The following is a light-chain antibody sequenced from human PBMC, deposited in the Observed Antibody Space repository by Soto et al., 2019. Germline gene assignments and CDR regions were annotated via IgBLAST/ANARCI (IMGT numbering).Light chain of an antibody. CDR1: KLGNKY. CDR2: QDT. J-gene: IGLJ3*02. V-gene: IGLV3-1*01. CDR3: QVWDSSTWV. Sequence: SYELTRQPSWPVPPGKTPGTTGPGGKLGNKYACWYQQKTGQSPVLVIYQDTKRPSGIPERFSGSNSGNTVTLTISGTQAMDEADYYCQVWDSSTWVFGGGTKLTVL.